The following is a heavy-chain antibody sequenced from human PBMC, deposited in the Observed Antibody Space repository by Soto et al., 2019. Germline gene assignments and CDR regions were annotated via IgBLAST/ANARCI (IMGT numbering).Heavy chain of an antibody. CDR3: ARGTARYYDSSGYYSDY. J-gene: IGHJ4*02. V-gene: IGHV1-69*13. CDR1: GGTFSSYA. Sequence: SVKVSCKASGGTFSSYAISWVRQAPGQGLEWMGGIIPIFGTANYAQKFQGRVTITADESTSTAYMELSSLRSEDTAVYYCARGTARYYDSSGYYSDYWGQGTLVTVSS. D-gene: IGHD3-22*01. CDR2: IIPIFGTA.